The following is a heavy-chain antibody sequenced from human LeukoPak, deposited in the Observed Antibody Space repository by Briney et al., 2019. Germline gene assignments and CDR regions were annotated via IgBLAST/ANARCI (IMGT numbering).Heavy chain of an antibody. D-gene: IGHD6-19*01. CDR3: AKDAERVAVTGHLDY. Sequence: PGGSLRLSCASSGFSFSSYAMNWVRQAPGKGLEWVSAISGSGGSTSYAVFVKARFTISRDNSKNTLFLQMNSLRAEDTAVYYCAKDAERVAVTGHLDYWGQGTLVTVSS. CDR1: GFSFSSYA. V-gene: IGHV3-23*01. CDR2: ISGSGGST. J-gene: IGHJ4*02.